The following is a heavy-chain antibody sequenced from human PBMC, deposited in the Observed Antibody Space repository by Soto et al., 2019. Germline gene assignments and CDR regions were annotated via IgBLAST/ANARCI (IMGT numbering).Heavy chain of an antibody. CDR3: ARDSQSRGYYYGIDV. CDR1: GASISSGGYY. D-gene: IGHD3-10*01. CDR2: IYYSGSA. V-gene: IGHV4-31*03. Sequence: QVQLRESGPGLVTPSQTLSLTCTVSGASISSGGYYWSWIRQHPGKGLEWIGYIYYSGSAYYNPSLETRVTISVDTSKNQFSLRLSSVTAADTAVYYCARDSQSRGYYYGIDVWGQGTAVTVSS. J-gene: IGHJ6*02.